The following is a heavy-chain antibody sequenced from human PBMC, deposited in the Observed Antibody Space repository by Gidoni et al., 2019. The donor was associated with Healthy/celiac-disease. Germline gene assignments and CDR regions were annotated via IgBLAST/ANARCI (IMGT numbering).Heavy chain of an antibody. Sequence: QVQLVQSGAEVKKPGASVKVSCKASGYTFTGYYMHWVRQAPGQGLEWMGWINPNSGGTTYAQKFQGWVTMTRDTSISTAYMELSRLRSDDTAVYYCATNRAPGYYYGMDVWGQGTTVTVSS. J-gene: IGHJ6*02. CDR2: INPNSGGT. D-gene: IGHD2-8*01. CDR3: ATNRAPGYYYGMDV. CDR1: GYTFTGYY. V-gene: IGHV1-2*04.